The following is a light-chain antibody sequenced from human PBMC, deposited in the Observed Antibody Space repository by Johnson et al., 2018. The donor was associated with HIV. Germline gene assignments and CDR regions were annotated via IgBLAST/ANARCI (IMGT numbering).Light chain of an antibody. CDR1: SSNIENYY. CDR2: DNN. Sequence: QSVLTQPPSVSAAPGQKVTISCSGSSSNIENYYVSWYQHHPGTAPKLLIYDNNKRPSGIPDRFSVSKSGTSATLGITGLQTGDEADYYCGTWDSSLSNFVFGIGTKVSVL. V-gene: IGLV1-51*01. CDR3: GTWDSSLSNFV. J-gene: IGLJ1*01.